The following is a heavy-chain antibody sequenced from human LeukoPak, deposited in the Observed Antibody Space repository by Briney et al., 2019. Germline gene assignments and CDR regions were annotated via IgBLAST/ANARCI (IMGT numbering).Heavy chain of an antibody. CDR3: ARDQGGYYGSGSYSAFDI. CDR1: GGTFSSYA. CDR2: IIPIFGTA. D-gene: IGHD3-10*01. J-gene: IGHJ3*02. V-gene: IGHV1-69*13. Sequence: SVKVSCKASGGTFSSYAISWVRQAPGQGLEWMGGIIPIFGTANYAQKFQGRVTITADESTSTAYMELSSPRSEDTAVYYCARDQGGYYGSGSYSAFDIWGQGTMVTVSS.